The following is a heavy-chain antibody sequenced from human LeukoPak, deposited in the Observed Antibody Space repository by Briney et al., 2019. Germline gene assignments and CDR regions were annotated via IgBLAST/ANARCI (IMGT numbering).Heavy chain of an antibody. CDR3: ARVTVGMATLDY. D-gene: IGHD5-24*01. CDR1: GGSITSNF. Sequence: SETLSLTCTVSGGSITSNFWSWIRQPPGKGLEWIGYIYNSGRTSYNPSLKSRATISEDTSKNQFSLKLNSVTAADTAVYYCARVTVGMATLDYWGQGTLVTVSS. J-gene: IGHJ4*02. V-gene: IGHV4-4*09. CDR2: IYNSGRT.